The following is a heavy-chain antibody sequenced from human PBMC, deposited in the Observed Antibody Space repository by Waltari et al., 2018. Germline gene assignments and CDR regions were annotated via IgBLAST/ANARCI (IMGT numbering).Heavy chain of an antibody. V-gene: IGHV4-30-4*01. D-gene: IGHD6-19*01. CDR2: IYNSGDT. CDR3: ARVIAVAGTGGMDV. Sequence: QVQLQESGPGLLKPPQTLSLTCTVSGGSISSKNYYWSWIRQPPGKGLEWIGYIYNSGDTFYQPSLKSRVTISKETSKNQVSLRLRSVTAADTAVYYCARVIAVAGTGGMDVWGQGTTVTVSS. CDR1: GGSISSKNYY. J-gene: IGHJ6*02.